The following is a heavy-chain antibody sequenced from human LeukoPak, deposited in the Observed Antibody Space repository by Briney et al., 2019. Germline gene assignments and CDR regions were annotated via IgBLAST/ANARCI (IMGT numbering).Heavy chain of an antibody. CDR1: GDSITSTSYN. D-gene: IGHD2-15*01. J-gene: IGHJ5*02. CDR3: ARPGSPYDP. V-gene: IGHV4-39*01. Sequence: PSETLSLTCTVTGDSITSTSYNWGCIRRPPGKGLEWIGSIYYTGTTYYNPSLRSRLSMSVDTSKNQFFLRLKSATAADTAIYYCARPGSPYDPWGQGILVTVSS. CDR2: IYYTGTT.